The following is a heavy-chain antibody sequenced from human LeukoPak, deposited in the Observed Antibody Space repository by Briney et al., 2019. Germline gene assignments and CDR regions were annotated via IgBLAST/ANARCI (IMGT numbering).Heavy chain of an antibody. V-gene: IGHV4-59*08. CDR1: DGSISSNY. J-gene: IGHJ4*02. CDR3: AGGGLVRGTGTVYPDY. D-gene: IGHD3-16*01. CDR2: IHHSGST. Sequence: RASGTLSLTCTVSDGSISSNYWNWIRQPPGKGLEWIAYIHHSGSTNYNPSLKSRVTLSVDMSKNQFSLKLTSVTAADTAVYYCAGGGLVRGTGTVYPDYWGQGTLVTVSS.